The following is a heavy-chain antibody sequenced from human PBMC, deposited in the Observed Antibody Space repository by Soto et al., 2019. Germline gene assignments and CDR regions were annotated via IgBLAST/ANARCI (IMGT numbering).Heavy chain of an antibody. CDR2: ISSTTNYI. V-gene: IGHV3-21*06. Sequence: PGGSLRLSCAGSGFTFIRYSMNWIRQAPGKGLEWVSSISSTTNYIYYGDSMKGRFTISRDNAKNSLYLEMNSLRAEDTAVYYCARESEDLTSNFDYWGQGTLVTVSS. CDR3: ARESEDLTSNFDY. CDR1: GFTFIRYS. J-gene: IGHJ4*02.